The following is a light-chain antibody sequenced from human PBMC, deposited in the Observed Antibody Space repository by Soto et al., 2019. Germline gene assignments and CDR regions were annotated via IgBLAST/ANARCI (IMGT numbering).Light chain of an antibody. CDR2: DVT. Sequence: QSVLTQPASVSGSPGQSITISCTATSSDVGAYNYVSWYQQHPGKAPKLMIYDVTNRLSGVSNRFSGSKSGNTASLTISGLQAEDEADYYCSSYTSSSTVVFGGGTKLTVL. CDR3: SSYTSSSTVV. V-gene: IGLV2-14*01. CDR1: SSDVGAYNY. J-gene: IGLJ2*01.